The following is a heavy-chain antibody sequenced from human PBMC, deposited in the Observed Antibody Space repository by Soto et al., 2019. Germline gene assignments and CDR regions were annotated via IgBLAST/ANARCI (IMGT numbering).Heavy chain of an antibody. V-gene: IGHV4-39*01. D-gene: IGHD2-2*01. J-gene: IGHJ5*02. Sequence: PSETLSLTCTVSGGSISSSSYYWGWIRQPPGKGLEWIGSIYYSGSTYYNPSLKSRVTISVDTSKNQFSLKLSSVTAADTAVYYCERGLIVVVPAATGWFDPWGQGTLVTVSS. CDR2: IYYSGST. CDR3: ERGLIVVVPAATGWFDP. CDR1: GGSISSSSYY.